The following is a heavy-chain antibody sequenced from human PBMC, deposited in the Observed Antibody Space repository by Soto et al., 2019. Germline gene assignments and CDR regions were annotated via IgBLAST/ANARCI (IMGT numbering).Heavy chain of an antibody. Sequence: PSETLSLTCGVYGGSFSAYYWSWIRQPPGKGLEWIGEINHSGGTSYNPSLKSRVTISVRTSKSHCALKLTSVTAEDXAVYDCARGRVETVDSSGLYESWAHGAQVPVS. J-gene: IGHJ4*03. V-gene: IGHV4-34*01. CDR1: GGSFSAYY. CDR2: INHSGGT. D-gene: IGHD3-22*01. CDR3: ARGRVETVDSSGLYES.